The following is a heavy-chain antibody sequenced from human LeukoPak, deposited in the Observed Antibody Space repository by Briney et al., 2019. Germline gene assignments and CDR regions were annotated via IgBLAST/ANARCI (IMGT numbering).Heavy chain of an antibody. CDR3: SHVYYYDSSGYFSSDY. Sequence: GGSLRLSCAASGFTFSNAWMSWVRQAPRKGLEWVGRIKSKTDGGTTDYAAPVKGRFTISRDDSKNTLYLQMNSLKTEDTAVYYCSHVYYYDSSGYFSSDYWGQGTLVTVSS. D-gene: IGHD3-22*01. J-gene: IGHJ4*02. CDR2: IKSKTDGGTT. CDR1: GFTFSNAW. V-gene: IGHV3-15*01.